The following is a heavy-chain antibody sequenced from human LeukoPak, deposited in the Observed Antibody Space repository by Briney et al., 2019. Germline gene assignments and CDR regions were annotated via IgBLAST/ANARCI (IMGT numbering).Heavy chain of an antibody. CDR3: ARAVDCSSTSCGYYYYYYMDV. D-gene: IGHD2-2*01. V-gene: IGHV4-59*12. CDR2: VYYSGTT. J-gene: IGHJ6*03. Sequence: SETLSLTCTVSGGSISSYYWSWIRQPPGKGLEWIGYVYYSGTTNYNPSLKSRVTMSVDTSKNQFSLKLSSVTAADTAVYYCARAVDCSSTSCGYYYYYYMDVWGKGTTVTVSS. CDR1: GGSISSYY.